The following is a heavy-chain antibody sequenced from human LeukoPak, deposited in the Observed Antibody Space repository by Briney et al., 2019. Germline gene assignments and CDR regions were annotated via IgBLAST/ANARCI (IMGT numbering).Heavy chain of an antibody. CDR1: VGTFSSYA. D-gene: IGHD3-22*01. J-gene: IGHJ4*02. CDR2: IIPIFDTA. CDR3: AREPDDSSGYEPLYFDY. Sequence: SVKVSCKASVGTFSSYAISWVRQAPGQGLEWMGGIIPIFDTANYAQKFQGRVTITADESTSTAYMELSSLRSEDTAVYYCAREPDDSSGYEPLYFDYWGQGTLVTVSS. V-gene: IGHV1-69*13.